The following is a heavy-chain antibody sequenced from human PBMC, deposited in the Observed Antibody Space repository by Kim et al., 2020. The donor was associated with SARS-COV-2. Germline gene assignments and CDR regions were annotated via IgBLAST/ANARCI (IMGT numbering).Heavy chain of an antibody. J-gene: IGHJ6*02. CDR1: GYTFTSYY. CDR3: ARIFIEYSKLIIGMDV. CDR2: INPSGGST. D-gene: IGHD3-3*01. Sequence: ASVKVSCKASGYTFTSYYMHWVRQAPGQGLEWMGIINPSGGSTGYAQKFQGRVTMTRDTSTSTVYMELSSLRSEDTAVYYCARIFIEYSKLIIGMDVWGQGTTVTVSS. V-gene: IGHV1-46*01.